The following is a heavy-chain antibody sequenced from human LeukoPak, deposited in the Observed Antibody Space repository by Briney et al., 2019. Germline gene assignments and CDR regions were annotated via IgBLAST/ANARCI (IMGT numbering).Heavy chain of an antibody. V-gene: IGHV1-18*01. CDR3: ARCGAAVTTHFSH. CDR2: ISASDGTT. Sequence: ASVKVSCKASGYSFSIYGITWARQAPGQGLEYLGWISASDGTTNYAQKVQDRVTMTTDTSTSTAYLELRSLRSEDTAVYYCARCGAAVTTHFSHWSQGTLVTVSS. J-gene: IGHJ4*02. CDR1: GYSFSIYG. D-gene: IGHD4-17*01.